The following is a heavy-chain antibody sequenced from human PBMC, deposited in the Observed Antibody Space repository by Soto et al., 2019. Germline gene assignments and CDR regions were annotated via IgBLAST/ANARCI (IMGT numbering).Heavy chain of an antibody. CDR1: GYSFIDYY. CDR2: ISPKSGGT. D-gene: IGHD3-9*01. V-gene: IGHV1-2*02. Sequence: ASVKVSCKASGYSFIDYYMHWVRQAPGQGFEWMGRISPKSGGTNYAQKFEGRVTMTWDTSLNTAYMELSGLISEDTAVYYCARPPGYISDWYYFDLWGQGTLVTVSS. CDR3: ARPPGYISDWYYFDL. J-gene: IGHJ4*02.